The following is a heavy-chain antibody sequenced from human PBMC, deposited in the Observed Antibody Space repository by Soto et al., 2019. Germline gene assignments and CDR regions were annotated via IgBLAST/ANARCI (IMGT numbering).Heavy chain of an antibody. V-gene: IGHV3-15*01. CDR1: GFAFSNAW. CDR2: IKDKTEGETT. CDR3: ATYSPRIGWYPLAS. J-gene: IGHJ4*02. D-gene: IGHD6-19*01. Sequence: EVQLVESGGGLVKPGGPLRLACAASGFAFSNAWMSWVRQAPGKGLEWIGRIKDKTEGETTDYAAPVKGRFTISRDDSTNALFLQMNSLKTEDTGLYYCATYSPRIGWYPLASWGQGTLVTVSS.